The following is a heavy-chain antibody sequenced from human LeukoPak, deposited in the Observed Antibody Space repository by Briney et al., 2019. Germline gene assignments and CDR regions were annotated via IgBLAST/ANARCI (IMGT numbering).Heavy chain of an antibody. CDR3: AKELDTMFFDY. D-gene: IGHD3-10*02. Sequence: GGSLRLSCATSGFNFDRYTIHWVRQAPGKGLEWVSLAGWAGGTTFYSDSVRGRFTISRDSGRKSVYLQVNSLTTDDTAFYFCAKELDTMFFDYWGQGALVTVSS. CDR2: AGWAGGTT. CDR1: GFNFDRYT. V-gene: IGHV3-43*01. J-gene: IGHJ4*02.